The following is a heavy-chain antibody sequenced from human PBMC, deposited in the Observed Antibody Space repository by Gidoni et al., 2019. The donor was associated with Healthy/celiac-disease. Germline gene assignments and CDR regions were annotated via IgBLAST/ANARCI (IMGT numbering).Heavy chain of an antibody. CDR3: ARGRNYYDSSGRGYRYYFDY. Sequence: QVQLQQWGAGLLKPSETLSLTCAVYGGSFSGYYWSWIRQPPGKGLEWIGEINHSGSTNYNPSLKSRVTISVDTSKNQFSLKLSSVTAADTAVYYCARGRNYYDSSGRGYRYYFDYWGQGTLVTVSS. D-gene: IGHD3-22*01. V-gene: IGHV4-34*01. CDR2: INHSGST. CDR1: GGSFSGYY. J-gene: IGHJ4*02.